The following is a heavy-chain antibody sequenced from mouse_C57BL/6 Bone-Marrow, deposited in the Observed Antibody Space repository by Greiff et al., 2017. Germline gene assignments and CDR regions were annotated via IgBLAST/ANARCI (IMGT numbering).Heavy chain of an antibody. CDR2: ISSKSSNSAT. V-gene: IGHV10-3*01. D-gene: IGHD2-2*01. Sequence: EVHLVESGGGLVQPKGSLKLSCAASGFTFNTYAMPWVRQAPGKGLEWVARISSKSSNSATYYADSVKDRFTISRDDSQSMLYLQMHKLITEDTAMYYGVSDGCRTSYGNDVAWFAYWGQGTLVTVSA. CDR3: VSDGCRTSYGNDVAWFAY. J-gene: IGHJ3*01. CDR1: GFTFNTYA.